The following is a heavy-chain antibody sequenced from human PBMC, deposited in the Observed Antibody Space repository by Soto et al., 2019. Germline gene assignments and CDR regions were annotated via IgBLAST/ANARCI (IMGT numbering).Heavy chain of an antibody. J-gene: IGHJ5*02. V-gene: IGHV1-69*13. CDR1: GGTFSSYA. Sequence: SVKVSCKASGGTFSSYAISWVRQAPGQGLEWMGGIIPIFGTANYAQKFQGRVTITADESTSTAYMELSSLRSEDTAVYYCARDALKLPVWFDPWGQGTLVTVSS. CDR2: IIPIFGTA. CDR3: ARDALKLPVWFDP. D-gene: IGHD6-6*01.